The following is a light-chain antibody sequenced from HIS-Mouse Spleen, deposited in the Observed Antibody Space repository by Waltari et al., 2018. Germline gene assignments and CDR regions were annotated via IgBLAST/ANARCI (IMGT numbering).Light chain of an antibody. V-gene: IGLV3-10*01. CDR2: EES. Sequence: SYELTQPPSVSVSPGQTARITCSGDALPKKYAYWYQQKSGQAPVLVIYEESKRPAGIPDGFSGSSSGTMATLTISGDQVEDEADYYCDSTDSSGNHRVFGGGTKLTVL. CDR1: ALPKKY. CDR3: DSTDSSGNHRV. J-gene: IGLJ2*01.